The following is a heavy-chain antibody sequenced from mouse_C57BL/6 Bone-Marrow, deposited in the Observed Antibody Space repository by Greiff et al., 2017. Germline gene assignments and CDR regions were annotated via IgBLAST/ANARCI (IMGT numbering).Heavy chain of an antibody. CDR1: GYTFTSYW. D-gene: IGHD1-1*01. CDR2: IYPSDSET. V-gene: IGHV1-61*01. CDR3: ARDYYYGSRGFDY. J-gene: IGHJ2*01. Sequence: QVQLQQSGAELVRPGSSVKLSCKASGYTFTSYWMDWVKQRPGQGLEWIGNIYPSDSETHYNQKFKDKATLTVDKSSSTAYMQLSSLTSEDSAVYYCARDYYYGSRGFDYWGQGTTLTVSS.